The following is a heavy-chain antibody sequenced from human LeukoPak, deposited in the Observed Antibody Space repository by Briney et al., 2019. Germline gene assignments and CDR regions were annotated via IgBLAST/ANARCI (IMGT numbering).Heavy chain of an antibody. D-gene: IGHD4-17*01. V-gene: IGHV3-33*06. CDR3: AKGMTTGPRSVYHYMDV. Sequence: PGRSLRLSCAASGFTFSSYGMHWVRQAPGKGLEWLSLLWYDGSNEYYADSVKGRFTISRDNSKNTLYLQMNSLRAEDTAVYFCAKGMTTGPRSVYHYMDVWGKGTTVTVSS. J-gene: IGHJ6*03. CDR2: LWYDGSNE. CDR1: GFTFSSYG.